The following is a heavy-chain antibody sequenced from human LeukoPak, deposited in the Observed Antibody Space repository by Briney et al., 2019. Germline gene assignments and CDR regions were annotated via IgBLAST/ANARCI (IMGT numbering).Heavy chain of an antibody. D-gene: IGHD3-10*01. Sequence: GGSLRLSCAASGFTFNNFPMTWVRRAPGKGLESFASISGSGGDTYYTDSVRGRFTISRDNLNNTVYLQMNSLRAEDTAVYYCAREPGTTLLTRLYLWGQGTLVTVSS. CDR3: AREPGTTLLTRLYL. J-gene: IGHJ4*02. CDR1: GFTFNNFP. CDR2: ISGSGGDT. V-gene: IGHV3-23*01.